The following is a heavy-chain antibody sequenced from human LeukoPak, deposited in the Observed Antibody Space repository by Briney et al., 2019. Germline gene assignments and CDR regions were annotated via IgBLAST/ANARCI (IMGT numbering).Heavy chain of an antibody. CDR1: GFTFSSYA. J-gene: IGHJ6*03. V-gene: IGHV3-23*01. Sequence: GGSLRLSCAASGFTFSSYAMSWVRQAPGKGLELVSVISGGAGSTYYADSVKGRFTISRDNSKNTLYLQMNSLRAEDTAVYYCAKDKYNFWSGSNYYYMDVWGKGTTVTVSS. CDR2: ISGGAGST. D-gene: IGHD3-3*01. CDR3: AKDKYNFWSGSNYYYMDV.